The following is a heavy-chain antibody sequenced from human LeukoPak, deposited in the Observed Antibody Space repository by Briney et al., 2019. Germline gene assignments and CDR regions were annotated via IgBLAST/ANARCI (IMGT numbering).Heavy chain of an antibody. CDR2: IYYSGST. J-gene: IGHJ6*03. Sequence: SETLSLTCTVSGGSISSYYWSWLRQPPGKGLEWIGYIYYSGSTNYNPSLKSRVTISVDTSKNQFSLKLSSVTAADTAVYYCARNSSSWYDFGDYYYYMDVWGKGTTVTVSS. CDR1: GGSISSYY. D-gene: IGHD6-13*01. CDR3: ARNSSSWYDFGDYYYYMDV. V-gene: IGHV4-59*01.